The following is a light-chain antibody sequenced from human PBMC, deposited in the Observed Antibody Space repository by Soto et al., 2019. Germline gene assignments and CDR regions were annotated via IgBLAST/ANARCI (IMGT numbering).Light chain of an antibody. V-gene: IGLV3-21*02. CDR1: KIGSKI. CDR2: DAT. CDR3: QVWASTAEFFV. Sequence: SYQLTQPPSVSVAPGHTAKITGRGVKIGSKIVHWYKQRPGQAPVAVVFDATDRPSGIPDRISASRSGDTATLTISRVDAGDEADYYCQVWASTAEFFVFGSGTKVTVL. J-gene: IGLJ1*01.